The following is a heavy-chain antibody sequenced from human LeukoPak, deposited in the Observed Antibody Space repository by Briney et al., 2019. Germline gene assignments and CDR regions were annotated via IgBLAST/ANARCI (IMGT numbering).Heavy chain of an antibody. CDR2: INPNSVGT. Sequence: ASVKVSCKASGYTFTGYYMHWVRQAPGQGLEWMGWINPNSVGTNYAQKFQGRVTMTRDTSISTAYMELSRLRSDDTAVYYCARDRGIADDAFDIWGQGTMVTVSS. D-gene: IGHD6-13*01. V-gene: IGHV1-2*02. CDR3: ARDRGIADDAFDI. J-gene: IGHJ3*02. CDR1: GYTFTGYY.